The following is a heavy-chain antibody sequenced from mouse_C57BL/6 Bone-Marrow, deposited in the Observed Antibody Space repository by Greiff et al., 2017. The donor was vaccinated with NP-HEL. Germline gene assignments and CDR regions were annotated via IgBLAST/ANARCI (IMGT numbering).Heavy chain of an antibody. CDR1: GYTFTDYY. CDR3: ARGRAYYSNYLYYFDY. J-gene: IGHJ2*01. CDR2: INPNNGGT. V-gene: IGHV1-26*01. Sequence: VQLQQSGPELVKPGASVKISCKASGYTFTDYYMNWVKQSHGKSLEWIGDINPNNGGTSYNQKFKGKATLTVDKSSSTAYMELRSLTSEDSAVYYCARGRAYYSNYLYYFDYWGQGTTLTVSS. D-gene: IGHD2-5*01.